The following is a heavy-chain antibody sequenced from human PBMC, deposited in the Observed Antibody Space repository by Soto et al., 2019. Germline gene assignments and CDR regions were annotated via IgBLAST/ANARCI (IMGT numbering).Heavy chain of an antibody. V-gene: IGHV4-30-2*06. J-gene: IGHJ4*02. D-gene: IGHD5-12*01. Sequence: PSETLSLTCTVSGASISYGGFSWSWIRQSPGKGLEWIGYISHLENTYFHPSFKSRLTMSIDRSRNQFSLNLSSVTAADRAVYYCVRGGGYDPFDYWSQGVLVTVSS. CDR3: VRGGGYDPFDY. CDR1: GASISYGGFS. CDR2: ISHLENT.